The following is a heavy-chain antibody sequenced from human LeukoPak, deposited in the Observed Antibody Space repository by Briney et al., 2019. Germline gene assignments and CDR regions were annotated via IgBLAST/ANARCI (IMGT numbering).Heavy chain of an antibody. CDR3: AGSLTMIVVVILPPRYFDL. V-gene: IGHV4-39*07. J-gene: IGHJ2*01. CDR1: GGSISSSSYY. CDR2: IYYSGST. D-gene: IGHD3-22*01. Sequence: SETLSLTCTVSGGSISSSSYYWGWIRQPPGKGLEWIGSIYYSGSTYYNPSLKSRVTISVDTSKNQFSLKLSSVTAADTAVYYCAGSLTMIVVVILPPRYFDLWGRGTLVTVSS.